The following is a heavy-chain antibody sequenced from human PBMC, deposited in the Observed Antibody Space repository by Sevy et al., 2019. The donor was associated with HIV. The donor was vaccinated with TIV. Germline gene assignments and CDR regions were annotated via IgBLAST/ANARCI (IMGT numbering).Heavy chain of an antibody. J-gene: IGHJ4*02. CDR1: GFTFSRYW. D-gene: IGHD3-22*01. CDR2: IKQDESEK. Sequence: GGYLRLSCAASGFTFSRYWMTWVRQAPGKGLEWVANIKQDESEKYYVDSVKGRFTISRDNAKNSLYLQMNSLRADDTAVYYCARAEQVTMLVVFGGLYCDSWGQGTLVTVSS. CDR3: ARAEQVTMLVVFGGLYCDS. V-gene: IGHV3-7*01.